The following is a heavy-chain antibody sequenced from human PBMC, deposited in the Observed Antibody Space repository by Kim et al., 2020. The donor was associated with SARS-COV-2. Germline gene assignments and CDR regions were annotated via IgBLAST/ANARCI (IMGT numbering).Heavy chain of an antibody. CDR1: GGSISSSSYY. D-gene: IGHD3-10*01. CDR2: IYYSGST. V-gene: IGHV4-39*01. CDR3: ARHGMVSYYYYYGMDV. J-gene: IGHJ6*02. Sequence: SETLSLTCTVSGGSISSSSYYWGWIRQPPGKGLEWIGSIYYSGSTYYNPSLKSRVTISVDTSKNQFSLKLSSVTAADTAVYYCARHGMVSYYYYYGMDVWGQGTTVTVSS.